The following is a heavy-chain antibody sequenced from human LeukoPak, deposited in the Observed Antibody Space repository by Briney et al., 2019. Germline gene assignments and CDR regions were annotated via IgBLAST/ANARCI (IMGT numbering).Heavy chain of an antibody. Sequence: GGSLRLSCAASGFTFSTYAMNWVRQAPGKGLEWVSSISRGTDHIYYADSVKGRFTISRDNAKNSLYLQMNSLRAEDTAVCYCAADSEFDITASFDFWGQGTLVTVSS. CDR2: ISRGTDHI. V-gene: IGHV3-21*01. D-gene: IGHD3-10*01. CDR1: GFTFSTYA. CDR3: AADSEFDITASFDF. J-gene: IGHJ4*02.